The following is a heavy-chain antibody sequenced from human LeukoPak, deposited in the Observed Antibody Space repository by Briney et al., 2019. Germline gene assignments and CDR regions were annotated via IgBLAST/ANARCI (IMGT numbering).Heavy chain of an antibody. D-gene: IGHD6-13*01. V-gene: IGHV3-64*01. CDR2: ITSLGDNT. J-gene: IGHJ4*02. Sequence: GGSLRLSCAASGFTFSYYAMHWVRQAPGKGLEYVSAITSLGDNTYYANSVKGRFTISRDNSKNTLYLQMGSLRTEDMAVYYCARGSHRRYSSSRYSLWGQGTLVTVSS. CDR3: ARGSHRRYSSSRYSL. CDR1: GFTFSYYA.